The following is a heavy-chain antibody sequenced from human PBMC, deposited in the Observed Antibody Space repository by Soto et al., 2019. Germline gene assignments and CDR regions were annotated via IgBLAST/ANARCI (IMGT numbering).Heavy chain of an antibody. D-gene: IGHD2-15*01. V-gene: IGHV3-48*02. J-gene: IGHJ6*02. Sequence: GGSLRLSCAASGFSFNSYSMNWVRQAPGEGLEWVSYISSTSNPIYYADSVKGRFTISRDNAKNSLFLQMNSLRDEDTAVYYCARASVVTPYNYYGMDVWGQGTTVTVSS. CDR2: ISSTSNPI. CDR1: GFSFNSYS. CDR3: ARASVVTPYNYYGMDV.